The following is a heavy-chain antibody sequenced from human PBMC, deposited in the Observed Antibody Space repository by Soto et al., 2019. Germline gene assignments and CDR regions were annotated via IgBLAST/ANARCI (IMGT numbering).Heavy chain of an antibody. CDR2: IYYDGTA. D-gene: IGHD3-22*01. J-gene: IGHJ4*02. V-gene: IGHV4-59*12. Sequence: SETLSLTCTVSGGSFSPNYWSWIRQPPGKGLEWVGYIYYDGTARHNPSLKSRVTISLETSRSQFSLRLTSVTAADTAVYYCAKDFVYDSSGYLPYFDYWGQGTLVTVSS. CDR3: AKDFVYDSSGYLPYFDY. CDR1: GGSFSPNY.